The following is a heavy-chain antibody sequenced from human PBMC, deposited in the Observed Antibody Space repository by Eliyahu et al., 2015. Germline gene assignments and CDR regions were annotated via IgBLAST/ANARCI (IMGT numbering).Heavy chain of an antibody. V-gene: IGHV1-69*01. CDR1: GGAFSXNA. Sequence: QVQLVQSGAEVKKPGSSVKVSCKASGGAFSXNAINWVRQAPGQGLEWVGGITPLFGTANYAQKFQGRVTITADEDTSTVYMDLSSLRSEDTAVYYCARGGEEHQLQSRPFDYWGQGTPVTVSS. CDR2: ITPLFGTA. CDR3: ARGGEEHQLQSRPFDY. J-gene: IGHJ4*02. D-gene: IGHD2-2*01.